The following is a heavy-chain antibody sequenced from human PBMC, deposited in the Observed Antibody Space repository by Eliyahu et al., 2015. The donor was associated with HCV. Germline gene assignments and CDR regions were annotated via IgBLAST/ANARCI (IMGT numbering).Heavy chain of an antibody. D-gene: IGHD4-17*01. CDR1: GGXVSSGSYX. J-gene: IGHJ3*02. CDR2: XXYSGST. CDR3: ARDFHEGADYGDPMGHAFDI. Sequence: QVQLQESGPGLVKPSETLSLTCTVSGGXVSSGSYXWXWXRQPPGKGXEXIGYXXYSGSTNYNPSLKSRVTISVDTSKNQFSLKLSSVTAADTAVYYCARDFHEGADYGDPMGHAFDIWGQGTMVTVSS. V-gene: IGHV4-61*01.